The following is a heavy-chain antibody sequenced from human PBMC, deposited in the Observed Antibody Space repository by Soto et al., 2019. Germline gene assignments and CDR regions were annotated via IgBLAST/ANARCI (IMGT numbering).Heavy chain of an antibody. Sequence: QLQLQESGPGLVKPSETLSLTCTVSGGSISSSSYYWGWIRQPPGKGLEWIGSIYYSGSTYYNPSLKSRVTISVDTSKNQFSLKLSSVTAADTAVYYCARLGLREEGGRYQLLYTQKYYYYYMDVWGKGTTVTVSS. J-gene: IGHJ6*03. CDR3: ARLGLREEGGRYQLLYTQKYYYYYMDV. CDR1: GGSISSSSYY. V-gene: IGHV4-39*01. CDR2: IYYSGST. D-gene: IGHD2-2*02.